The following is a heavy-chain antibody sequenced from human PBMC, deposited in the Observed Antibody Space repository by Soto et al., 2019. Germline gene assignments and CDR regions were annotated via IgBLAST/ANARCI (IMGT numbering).Heavy chain of an antibody. CDR3: AKDPAIFGVVCYYYYYMDV. CDR2: ISGSGGST. Sequence: EVQLLESGGGLVQPGGSLRLSCAASGFTFSSYAMSWVRQAPGKGLEWVSAISGSGGSTYYADSVKGRFTISRDNSKNTLYLQMNSLRAEDTAVYYCAKDPAIFGVVCYYYYYMDVWGKGTTVTVSS. J-gene: IGHJ6*03. D-gene: IGHD3-3*01. V-gene: IGHV3-23*01. CDR1: GFTFSSYA.